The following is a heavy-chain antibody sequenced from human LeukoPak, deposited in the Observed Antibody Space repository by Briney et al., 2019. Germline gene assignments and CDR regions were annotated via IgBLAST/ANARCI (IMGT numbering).Heavy chain of an antibody. D-gene: IGHD1-14*01. V-gene: IGHV3-21*01. J-gene: IGHJ4*02. Sequence: AGGSPRLSCAASGFTFSSYSMNWVRQAPGKGLQWVSSISSSGAKTYYADSVKGRVTISRDNAKNSYYLEMNSLVAEDTAVYYCARVYRRYFDYWGQGTLVTVSS. CDR3: ARVYRRYFDY. CDR1: GFTFSSYS. CDR2: ISSSGAKT.